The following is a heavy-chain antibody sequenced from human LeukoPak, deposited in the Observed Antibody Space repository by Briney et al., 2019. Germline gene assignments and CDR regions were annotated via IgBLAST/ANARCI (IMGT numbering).Heavy chain of an antibody. J-gene: IGHJ4*02. CDR3: ARDPPSSYYDILTGRNKGLDY. V-gene: IGHV1-2*06. CDR1: GYTFTGYY. CDR2: INPNSGGT. Sequence: ASVKVSCKASGYTFTGYYMHWVRQAPGQGLEWMGRINPNSGGTNYAQKFQGRVTMTRDTSISTAYMELSRLRSDDTAVYYCARDPPSSYYDILTGRNKGLDYWGQGTLVTVSS. D-gene: IGHD3-9*01.